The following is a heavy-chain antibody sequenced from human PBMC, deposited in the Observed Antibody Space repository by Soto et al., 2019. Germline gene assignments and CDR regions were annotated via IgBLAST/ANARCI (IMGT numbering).Heavy chain of an antibody. CDR1: GFTFSGSA. CDR2: IRSKANSYAT. D-gene: IGHD3-22*01. Sequence: GSLRLSCAASGFTFSGSAMHWVRQASGKGLEWVGRIRSKANSYATAYAASVKGRFTISRDDSKNTAYLQMNSLKTEDTAVYYCTSHYYYDSSGYYTPDFDYWGQGTLVTVSS. CDR3: TSHYYYDSSGYYTPDFDY. V-gene: IGHV3-73*01. J-gene: IGHJ4*02.